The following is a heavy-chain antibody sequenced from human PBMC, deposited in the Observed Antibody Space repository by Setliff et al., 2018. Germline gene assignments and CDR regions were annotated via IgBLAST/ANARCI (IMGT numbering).Heavy chain of an antibody. CDR1: GYTFTSSG. Sequence: ASVKVSCKASGYTFTSSGITWVRQAPGQGLEWMGWISAHTGNTYYTPKLHGRVTLTTDTSTSTAYMELRSLGSDDTAVYYCSRDVTGSHSGRLDSWGQGTLVTVSS. V-gene: IGHV1-18*01. CDR3: SRDVTGSHSGRLDS. J-gene: IGHJ4*02. D-gene: IGHD1-26*01. CDR2: ISAHTGNT.